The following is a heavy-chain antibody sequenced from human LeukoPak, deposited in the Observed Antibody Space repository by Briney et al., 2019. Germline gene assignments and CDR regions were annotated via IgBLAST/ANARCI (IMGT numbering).Heavy chain of an antibody. CDR2: IYPGDSDT. Sequence: GESLKISCKGSGYSLTSYWIGWVRQKPGKGLEWMGIIYPGDSDTRYSPSFQGQVTISADKSINTAYLQWSSLKASDTAMYYCARLPDFWSGHYYYFDYWGQGTLVTVSS. D-gene: IGHD3-3*01. CDR3: ARLPDFWSGHYYYFDY. V-gene: IGHV5-51*01. CDR1: GYSLTSYW. J-gene: IGHJ4*02.